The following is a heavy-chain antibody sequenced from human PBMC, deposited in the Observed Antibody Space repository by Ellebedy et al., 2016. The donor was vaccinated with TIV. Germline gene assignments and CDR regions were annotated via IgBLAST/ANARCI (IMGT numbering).Heavy chain of an antibody. CDR1: GFTFDDYA. CDR3: AKDIRSSGFQGAFDI. Sequence: GGSLRLXXAASGFTFDDYAMHWVRQAPGKGLEWVSGISWNSGSIGYADSVKGRFTISRDNAKNSLYLQMNSLRAEDTALYYCAKDIRSSGFQGAFDIWGQGTMVTVSS. V-gene: IGHV3-9*01. D-gene: IGHD3-22*01. J-gene: IGHJ3*02. CDR2: ISWNSGSI.